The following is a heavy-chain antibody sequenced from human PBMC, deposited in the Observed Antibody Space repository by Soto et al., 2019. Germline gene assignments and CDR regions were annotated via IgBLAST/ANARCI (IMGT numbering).Heavy chain of an antibody. V-gene: IGHV4-34*01. CDR2: VYGSGET. J-gene: IGHJ4*02. CDR3: ARGFSNSVTTRFDS. Sequence: VHLQQLGAGLLRPSETLSLTCIVSGESFSGYYWSWIRQSPDKGLEWIGEVYGSGETKYNPSLKSRIIISEDPSKNQFSLRMTSMTAADTAVYYCARGFSNSVTTRFDSWGQGTLVTVSS. D-gene: IGHD4-4*01. CDR1: GESFSGYY.